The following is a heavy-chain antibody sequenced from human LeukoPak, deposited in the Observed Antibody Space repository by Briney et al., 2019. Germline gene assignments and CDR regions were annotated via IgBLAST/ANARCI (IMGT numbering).Heavy chain of an antibody. CDR3: ARAAGYCSSTSCRDAFDI. CDR2: IYSGGST. Sequence: GGSLRLSCAASGFTVSSNYMSWVRQAPGKGLEWVSVIYSGGSTYYADSVKGRFTISRDNSKNTLYLQMDSLRAEDTAVYYCARAAGYCSSTSCRDAFDIWGQGTMVTVSS. J-gene: IGHJ3*02. V-gene: IGHV3-53*01. CDR1: GFTVSSNY. D-gene: IGHD2-2*03.